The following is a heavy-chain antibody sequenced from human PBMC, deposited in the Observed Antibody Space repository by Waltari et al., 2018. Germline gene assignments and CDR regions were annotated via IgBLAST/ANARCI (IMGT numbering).Heavy chain of an antibody. CDR3: ARGGPDNQESLDI. V-gene: IGHV3-33*01. CDR1: GFPFSFYG. Sequence: QVQLVESGGGVVQPGMSLSLSCAASGFPFSFYGMHWVRQAPGKGVEWVATIWYDGSNKYYGESVKGRLTVSRDNSKNTLFLQMDSLRAEDMAVYYCARGGPDNQESLDIWGRGTMVTVSS. J-gene: IGHJ3*02. CDR2: IWYDGSNK.